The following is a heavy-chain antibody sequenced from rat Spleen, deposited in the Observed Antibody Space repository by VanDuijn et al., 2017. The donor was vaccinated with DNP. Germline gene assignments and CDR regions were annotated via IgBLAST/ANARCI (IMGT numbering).Heavy chain of an antibody. D-gene: IGHD1-2*01. V-gene: IGHV5-31*01. CDR3: ARAKYSSHYWYFDF. CDR2: IISSGGST. Sequence: EVQLVETGGGLVQPGRSLKLSCVASGFTVNNFWMAWIRQVPGKGLEWVAAIISSGGSTYYPNSVRRRFTISSDNAKNTLYLQMNRLRSEDTATYYCARAKYSSHYWYFDFWGPGTMVTVSS. J-gene: IGHJ1*01. CDR1: GFTVNNFW.